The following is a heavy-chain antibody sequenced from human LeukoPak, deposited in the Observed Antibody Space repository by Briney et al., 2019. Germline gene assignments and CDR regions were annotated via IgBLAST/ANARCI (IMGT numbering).Heavy chain of an antibody. CDR3: GKDLYDYVWGSYLPGDY. CDR2: ISYDGNKK. Sequence: GGSLRLSCAASGFTFSSYVMHWVRQAPGKGLEWVAVISYDGNKKYYADSVKGRFTISRDNSKNTLYLQMNSLRAEDTAVYYCGKDLYDYVWGSYLPGDYWGQGILVTVSS. CDR1: GFTFSSYV. D-gene: IGHD3-16*02. J-gene: IGHJ4*02. V-gene: IGHV3-30*18.